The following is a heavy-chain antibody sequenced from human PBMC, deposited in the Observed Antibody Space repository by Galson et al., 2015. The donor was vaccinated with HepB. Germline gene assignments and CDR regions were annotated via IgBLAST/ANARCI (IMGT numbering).Heavy chain of an antibody. V-gene: IGHV6-1*01. CDR2: TYYRSKWYN. CDR3: VRGTWDYASTTLEYYFDY. D-gene: IGHD3-10*01. CDR1: GDSVSRNSAA. Sequence: CAISGDSVSRNSAAWNWIRQSPSRGLEWLGRTYYRSKWYNDYAVSVRSRISINPDTPKNQFSLHLNSVTAEDTAVYYCVRGTWDYASTTLEYYFDYWGQGTLVTVSS. J-gene: IGHJ4*02.